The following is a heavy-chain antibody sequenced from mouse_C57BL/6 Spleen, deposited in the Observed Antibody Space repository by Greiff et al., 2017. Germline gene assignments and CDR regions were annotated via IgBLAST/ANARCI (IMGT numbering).Heavy chain of an antibody. CDR1: GYTFTDYY. Sequence: VQLQQSGPVLVKPGASVKMSCKASGYTFTDYYMNWVKQSHGKSLEWIGVINPYNGGTSYNQKFKGKATLTVDKSSSTAYMELNSLTSEASAVYYCARGKESYPPSYAMDYWGQGTSVTVSS. D-gene: IGHD2-10*01. CDR2: INPYNGGT. V-gene: IGHV1-19*01. J-gene: IGHJ4*01. CDR3: ARGKESYPPSYAMDY.